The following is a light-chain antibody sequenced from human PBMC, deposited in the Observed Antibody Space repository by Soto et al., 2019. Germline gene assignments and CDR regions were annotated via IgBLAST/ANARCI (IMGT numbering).Light chain of an antibody. CDR1: ESVTNY. CDR3: QQRSDWPWT. V-gene: IGKV3-11*01. Sequence: ERVMTQSPATLSVSPGERGTLSCRASESVTNYLACYQQKPGQAPRLLVYDVSNRATGIPARFSGGGSGTDFTLTISNLEPEDFAVYYCQQRSDWPWTFGQGTKVDI. J-gene: IGKJ1*01. CDR2: DVS.